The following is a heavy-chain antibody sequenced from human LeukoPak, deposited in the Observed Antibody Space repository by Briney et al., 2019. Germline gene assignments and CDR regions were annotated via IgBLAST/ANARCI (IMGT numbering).Heavy chain of an antibody. J-gene: IGHJ4*02. CDR2: IKQDGSEK. Sequence: GGSLRLSCAASGFTFSSYWMSWVRQAPGKGLEWVANIKQDGSEKYYVDSVKSRFTISRDNAKNSLYLQMNSLRAEDTAVYYCARAGGDSSSWYGGDYWGQGTLVTVSS. CDR3: ARAGGDSSSWYGGDY. V-gene: IGHV3-7*01. D-gene: IGHD6-13*01. CDR1: GFTFSSYW.